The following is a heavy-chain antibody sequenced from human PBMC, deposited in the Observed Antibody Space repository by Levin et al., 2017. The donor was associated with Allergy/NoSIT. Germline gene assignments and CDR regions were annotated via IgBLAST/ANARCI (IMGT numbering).Heavy chain of an antibody. J-gene: IGHJ4*02. Sequence: GGSLRLSCAASGFTFSSYSMNWVRQAPGKGLEWVSSISSSSSYIYYADSVKGRFTISRDNAKNSLYLQMNSLRAEDTAVYYCARDGPEADYDILTGDYPFDYWGQGTLVTVSS. D-gene: IGHD3-9*01. V-gene: IGHV3-21*01. CDR3: ARDGPEADYDILTGDYPFDY. CDR1: GFTFSSYS. CDR2: ISSSSSYI.